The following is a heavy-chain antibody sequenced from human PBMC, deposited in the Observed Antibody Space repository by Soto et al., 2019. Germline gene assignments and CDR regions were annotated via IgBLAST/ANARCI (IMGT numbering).Heavy chain of an antibody. CDR3: ITNQARPGAHYGMDV. V-gene: IGHV1-18*01. CDR1: GYTFTSYG. D-gene: IGHD1-20*01. CDR2: ISPYNGKT. J-gene: IGHJ6*02. Sequence: ASVKVYCKASGYTFTSYGISWVRQAPGQGLEWMGSISPYNGKTNYAQRFQGRVTMTEDTSTDTVYMELSSLISENTDANNYITNQARPGAHYGMDVWG.